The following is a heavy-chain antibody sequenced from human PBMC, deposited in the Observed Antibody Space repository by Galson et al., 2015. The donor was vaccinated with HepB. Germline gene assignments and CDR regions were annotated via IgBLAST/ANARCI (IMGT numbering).Heavy chain of an antibody. Sequence: ETLSLTCTVSGGSISSSSYYWGWIRQPPGKGLEWIGSIYYSGSTYYNPSLKSRVTISVDTSKNQFSLKLSSVTAADTAVYYCARKPGIGAGIAAAGYVDYWGQGTLVTVSS. CDR3: ARKPGIGAGIAAAGYVDY. D-gene: IGHD6-13*01. CDR2: IYYSGST. V-gene: IGHV4-39*07. CDR1: GGSISSSSYY. J-gene: IGHJ4*02.